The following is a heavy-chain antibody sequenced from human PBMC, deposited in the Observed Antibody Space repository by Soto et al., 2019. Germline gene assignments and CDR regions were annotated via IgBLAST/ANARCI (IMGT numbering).Heavy chain of an antibody. CDR3: ARLPILEWSIEPFDY. CDR2: ISSSGSTI. Sequence: GGSLRLSCAASGFTFSDYYMSWIRQAPGKGLEWVSYISSSGSTIYYADSVKGRFTISRDNAKNSLYLQMNSLRAEDTAVYYCARLPILEWSIEPFDYWGQGTLVTVSS. V-gene: IGHV3-11*01. CDR1: GFTFSDYY. D-gene: IGHD3-3*01. J-gene: IGHJ4*02.